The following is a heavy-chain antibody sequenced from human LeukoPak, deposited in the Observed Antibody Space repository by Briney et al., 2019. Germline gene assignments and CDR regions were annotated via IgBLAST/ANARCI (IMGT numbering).Heavy chain of an antibody. CDR3: ARGSRPVYNLLTGKRYFDY. D-gene: IGHD3-9*01. CDR2: INPGGGST. Sequence: GASVKVSCKASGYTFTSYYMHWVRQAPGQGLEWMGIINPGGGSTTYAQKFRGRLTMTRDMSTSTVYMELSSLRSEDTAVYYCARGSRPVYNLLTGKRYFDYWGQGTLLTVSS. CDR1: GYTFTSYY. V-gene: IGHV1-46*01. J-gene: IGHJ4*02.